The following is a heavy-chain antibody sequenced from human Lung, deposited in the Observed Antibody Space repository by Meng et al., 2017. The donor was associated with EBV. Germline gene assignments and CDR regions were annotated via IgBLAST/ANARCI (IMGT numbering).Heavy chain of an antibody. V-gene: IGHV3-15*07. CDR1: GFIFKIAW. J-gene: IGHJ4*02. D-gene: IGHD2-21*02. CDR3: TTDQRDGRRDFDY. CDR2: IKSQGDDEAT. Sequence: EVHLVESGGGLVKPGGSQGPSCAACGFIFKIAWMNWVRQAPGKGLEWVGRIKSQGDDEATDYAAPVRGRFTISRDDSKNTVYLQMNSLRIEDTGVYYCTTDQRDGRRDFDYWGQGTLVTVS.